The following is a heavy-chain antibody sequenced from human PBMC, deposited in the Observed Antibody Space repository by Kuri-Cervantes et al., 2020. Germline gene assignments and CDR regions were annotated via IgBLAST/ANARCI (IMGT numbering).Heavy chain of an antibody. Sequence: GESLKISCAASGFTFSSYWMSWVRQAPGKGLVWVSGISSGATTTHYADSVKGRFTISRDSSKNTLDLQMNTLRVEDTAVYFCAKGRDNGYSPFDYWGHGALVTVSS. CDR1: GFTFSSYW. V-gene: IGHV3-23*01. J-gene: IGHJ4*01. D-gene: IGHD3-22*01. CDR2: ISSGATTT. CDR3: AKGRDNGYSPFDY.